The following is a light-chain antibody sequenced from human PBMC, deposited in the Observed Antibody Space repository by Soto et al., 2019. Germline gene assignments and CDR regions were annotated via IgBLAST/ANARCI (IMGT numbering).Light chain of an antibody. J-gene: IGKJ4*01. V-gene: IGKV1-39*01. CDR3: KQSYSTPIT. Sequence: IGMSQSPSSLSASVGDRVSITCRASQSISSYLNWYQQKPGKAPKLLIYAASSLQSGVPSRFSGSGSGTDFTLTISSLQPEDFATYYCKQSYSTPITFGGGSMG. CDR2: AAS. CDR1: QSISSY.